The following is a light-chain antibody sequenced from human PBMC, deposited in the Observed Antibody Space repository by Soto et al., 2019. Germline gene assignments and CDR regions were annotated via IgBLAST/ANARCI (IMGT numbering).Light chain of an antibody. CDR2: AAS. CDR1: ESISRH. J-gene: IGKJ5*01. Sequence: DIQMTQSPSSLSESVGDRVTITCRASESISRHLNWYQQKPGNAPKLLIYAASSLQNGVPSRFSGSGSGTDFTLTISNLQPGDFATYYCQESYSTLSITFGQGTRLETK. V-gene: IGKV1-39*01. CDR3: QESYSTLSIT.